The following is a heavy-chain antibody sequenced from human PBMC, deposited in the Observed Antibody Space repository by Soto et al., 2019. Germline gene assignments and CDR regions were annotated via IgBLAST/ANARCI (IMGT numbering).Heavy chain of an antibody. J-gene: IGHJ3*02. D-gene: IGHD3-10*01. Sequence: SVKVSCKASGFTFTSSAMQWVRQARGQRLEWIGWIVVGSGNTNYAQKLQERVTITRDMSTSTAYMELGSLRSEDTAVYYCAAERAMVRGVYDAFDIWGQGTMVTVSS. CDR3: AAERAMVRGVYDAFDI. CDR2: IVVGSGNT. CDR1: GFTFTSSA. V-gene: IGHV1-58*02.